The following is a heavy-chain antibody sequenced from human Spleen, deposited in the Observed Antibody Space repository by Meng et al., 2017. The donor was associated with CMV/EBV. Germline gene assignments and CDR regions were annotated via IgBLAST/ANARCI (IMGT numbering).Heavy chain of an antibody. D-gene: IGHD3-22*01. V-gene: IGHV3-11*04. CDR2: ISSSGGLI. Sequence: GESLKISCATSGFTFSDYYMSWVRQAPGKGLEWLSYISSSGGLIYYANSVKGRFTISRDNAKNSLDLQMNSLRAEDTAVYYCVRDDSSGQYYFDHWGRGTLVTVSS. J-gene: IGHJ4*02. CDR1: GFTFSDYY. CDR3: VRDDSSGQYYFDH.